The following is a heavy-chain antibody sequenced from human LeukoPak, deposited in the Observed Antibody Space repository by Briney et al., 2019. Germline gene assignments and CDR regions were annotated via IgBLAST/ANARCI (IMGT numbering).Heavy chain of an antibody. J-gene: IGHJ4*02. CDR3: ARYHRVVVVPAASFDY. D-gene: IGHD2-2*01. CDR2: ISSSSSYI. V-gene: IGHV3-21*01. CDR1: GFTFSSYS. Sequence: GGSLRLSCAASGFTFSSYSMNWVRQAPGKGLERVSSISSSSSYIYYADSVKGRFTISRDNAKNSLYLQMNSLRAEDTAVYYCARYHRVVVVPAASFDYWGQGTLVTVSS.